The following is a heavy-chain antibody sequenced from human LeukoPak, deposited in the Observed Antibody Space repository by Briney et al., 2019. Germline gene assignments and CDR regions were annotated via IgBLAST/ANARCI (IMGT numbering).Heavy chain of an antibody. V-gene: IGHV3-9*01. CDR1: GFTFDDYA. D-gene: IGHD3-22*01. CDR2: VNWNGDSV. J-gene: IGHJ3*02. Sequence: GGSLRLSCAASGFTFDDYAMHWVRQVPGRGLEWVAGVNWNGDSVGYADAVKGRFTISRDKAKTSLYLQMNSLRVEDTAVYYCARDLDYDSRRRDAFNIWGQGTMVTVSS. CDR3: ARDLDYDSRRRDAFNI.